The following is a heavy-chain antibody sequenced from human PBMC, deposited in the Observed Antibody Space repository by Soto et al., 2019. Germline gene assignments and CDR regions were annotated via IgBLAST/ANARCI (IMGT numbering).Heavy chain of an antibody. Sequence: GGSLRLSCAASGFTFSSYWMSWVRQAPGKGLEWVANIKQDGSEKYYVDSVKGRFTISRDNAKNSLYLQMNSLRAEDTAVYYCAREGSYCSSTSCSYYYYMDVWGKGTTVTVSS. D-gene: IGHD2-2*01. CDR3: AREGSYCSSTSCSYYYYMDV. J-gene: IGHJ6*03. CDR2: IKQDGSEK. CDR1: GFTFSSYW. V-gene: IGHV3-7*01.